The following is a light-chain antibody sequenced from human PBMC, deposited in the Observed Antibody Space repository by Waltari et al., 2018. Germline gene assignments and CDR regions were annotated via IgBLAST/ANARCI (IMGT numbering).Light chain of an antibody. CDR3: QQRSTWPLT. V-gene: IGKV3-11*01. J-gene: IGKJ4*01. Sequence: EIVLTQSPATLSLSPGERASLSCRASQSIGSYLAWYQQKPGQAPRLLIFDASNRATCIPVKFSGGGSGTDFSLTISSLEPEDFAVYYCQQRSTWPLTFGGGTKVEVK. CDR1: QSIGSY. CDR2: DAS.